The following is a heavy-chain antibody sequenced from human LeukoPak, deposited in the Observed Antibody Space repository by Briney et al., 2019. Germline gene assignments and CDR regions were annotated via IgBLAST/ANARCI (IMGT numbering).Heavy chain of an antibody. CDR1: GFTFSSYT. Sequence: PGGSLRLSCAASGFTFSSYTMSWVCQAPGKGLEWVSPISGSGGSTYYSDSVKGRFTISRDNSKDTLYLQMNSLRAEDTAVYYCAKGSAASITDYYYGMDVWGQGTTVTVSS. J-gene: IGHJ6*02. CDR3: AKGSAASITDYYYGMDV. CDR2: ISGSGGST. V-gene: IGHV3-23*01. D-gene: IGHD5-12*01.